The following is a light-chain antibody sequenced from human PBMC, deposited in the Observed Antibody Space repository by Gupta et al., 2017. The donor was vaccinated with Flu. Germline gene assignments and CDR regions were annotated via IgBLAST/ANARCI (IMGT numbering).Light chain of an antibody. Sequence: DIQMTQTPSSLSASEGDRVTITCRASQSISADLNWYQQKPGKAPKLLIYAASSLQSGVPSRFSGSGSGTDFTLTISSLQPEDFATYYCQQSYSTSSITFGGGTKVEIK. CDR3: QQSYSTSSIT. CDR2: AAS. J-gene: IGKJ4*01. V-gene: IGKV1-39*01. CDR1: QSISAD.